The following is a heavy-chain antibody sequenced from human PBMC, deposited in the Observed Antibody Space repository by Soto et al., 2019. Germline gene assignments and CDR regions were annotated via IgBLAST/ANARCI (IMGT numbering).Heavy chain of an antibody. Sequence: QITLNESGPTQVKPRQTLTLTCTFSGFSLTTSGVGVGWIRQSPGKAPEWLALIYWDDDKRYSPSLKSRLTITKDTSKNQVVLTMVDLDPADTATYYCAHRVLRTVFGLVTTTAIYFDFWGQGPPVAVSS. V-gene: IGHV2-5*02. J-gene: IGHJ4*02. CDR2: IYWDDDK. CDR1: GFSLTTSGVG. D-gene: IGHD3-3*01. CDR3: AHRVLRTVFGLVTTTAIYFDF.